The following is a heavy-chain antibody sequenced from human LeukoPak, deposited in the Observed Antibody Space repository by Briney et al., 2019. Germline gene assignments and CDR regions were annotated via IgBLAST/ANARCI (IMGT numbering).Heavy chain of an antibody. CDR3: VRRGDASSGWGDHDY. CDR1: GFTFNRNA. CDR2: IGGSGDKT. Sequence: GSLRLSCAASGFTFNRNAISWVRQAPGKGLEWVSTIGGSGDKTLYADSVKGRFTISRDNSKNMLHLQMSSLTGEDTALYYCVRRGDASSGWGDHDYWGLGALVTVSS. V-gene: IGHV3-23*01. J-gene: IGHJ4*02. D-gene: IGHD6-19*01.